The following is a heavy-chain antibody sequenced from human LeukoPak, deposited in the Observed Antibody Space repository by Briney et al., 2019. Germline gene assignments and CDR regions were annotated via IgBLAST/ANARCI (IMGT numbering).Heavy chain of an antibody. CDR3: ARDIVVVPAAPLGWFDP. J-gene: IGHJ5*02. CDR2: IIPIFGTA. Sequence: ASVKVSCKASGGTFSSYAISWVRQAPGQGLEWMGGIIPIFGTANYAQKFQGRVTITTDESTSTAYMELSSLRSEDTAVYYCARDIVVVPAAPLGWFDPWGQGTLVTVSS. V-gene: IGHV1-69*05. CDR1: GGTFSSYA. D-gene: IGHD2-2*01.